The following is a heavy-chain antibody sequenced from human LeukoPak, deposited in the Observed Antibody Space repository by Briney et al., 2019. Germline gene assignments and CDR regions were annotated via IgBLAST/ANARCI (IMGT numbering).Heavy chain of an antibody. Sequence: PGGSLRLSCAASGFAFRTYSMHWVRQAPGKGLEWVALISFDGSKTYYADSVKGRFTISRDNAKNSLYLQMNSLRAEDTAVYYCARAGDSNPAFDYWGQGTLVTVSS. V-gene: IGHV3-30-3*01. CDR3: ARAGDSNPAFDY. CDR1: GFAFRTYS. CDR2: ISFDGSKT. D-gene: IGHD4-11*01. J-gene: IGHJ4*02.